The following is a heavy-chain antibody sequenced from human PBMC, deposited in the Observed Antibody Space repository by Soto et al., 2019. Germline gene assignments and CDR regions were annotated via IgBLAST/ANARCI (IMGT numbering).Heavy chain of an antibody. CDR3: ARDGPPVDY. Sequence: GASVKVSCKASGYTFTGYYMHWVRQAPGQGLEWMGWISAYNGNTNYAQKLQGRVTMTTDTSTSTAYMGLRSLRSDDTAVYYCARDGPPVDYWGQGTLVTVSS. V-gene: IGHV1-18*04. CDR2: ISAYNGNT. CDR1: GYTFTGYY. J-gene: IGHJ4*02.